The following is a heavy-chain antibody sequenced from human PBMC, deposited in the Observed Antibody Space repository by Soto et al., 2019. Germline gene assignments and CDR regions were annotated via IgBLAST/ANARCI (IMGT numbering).Heavy chain of an antibody. Sequence: PGGALRLSCAASGFTFSSYGMHWVRQAPGKGLEWVAVIWYDGSNKYYADSVKGRFTISRDNSKNTLYLQMNSLRAEDTAVYYCARDQSVGYYYGMDVWGQGTAVTVSS. CDR3: ARDQSVGYYYGMDV. CDR2: IWYDGSNK. D-gene: IGHD1-26*01. V-gene: IGHV3-33*01. J-gene: IGHJ6*02. CDR1: GFTFSSYG.